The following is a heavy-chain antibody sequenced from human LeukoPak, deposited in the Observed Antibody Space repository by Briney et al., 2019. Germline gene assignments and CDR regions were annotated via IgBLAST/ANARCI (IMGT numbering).Heavy chain of an antibody. J-gene: IGHJ4*02. Sequence: GGSLRLSCAACGFTFSSYAMSWVRQAPGKGLDWVSAISGSGGSTYYADSVKGRFTISRDNSKNTLYLQMNSLRAEDTAIYYCAKSDGSGSYFDYWGQGTLVTVSS. CDR1: GFTFSSYA. V-gene: IGHV3-23*01. CDR3: AKSDGSGSYFDY. D-gene: IGHD3-10*01. CDR2: ISGSGGST.